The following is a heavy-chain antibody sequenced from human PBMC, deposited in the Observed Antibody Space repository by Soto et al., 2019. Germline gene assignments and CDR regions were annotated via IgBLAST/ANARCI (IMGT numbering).Heavy chain of an antibody. CDR2: IYYSGST. V-gene: IGHV4-31*03. Sequence: LSLTCTVSGGSISSGGYYWSWIRQHPGKGLEWIGYIYYSGSTYYNPSLKSRVTISVDTSKNQFSLKLSSVTAADTAVYYCARGEGYYDSSGYYYGAHLANYCGQGPQVTVSS. J-gene: IGHJ4*02. D-gene: IGHD3-22*01. CDR1: GGSISSGGYY. CDR3: ARGEGYYDSSGYYYGAHLANY.